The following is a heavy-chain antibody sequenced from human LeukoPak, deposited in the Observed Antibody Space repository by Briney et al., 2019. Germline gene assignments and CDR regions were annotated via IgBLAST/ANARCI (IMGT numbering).Heavy chain of an antibody. V-gene: IGHV3-23*01. CDR2: ITGSGGST. CDR3: AKVTSWELLRASAFDI. Sequence: GGSLRLSCGASGFIFRSYAMSWVRQGPVKGLEWVSTITGSGGSTYYADSVKGRFTISRDNSKNTLYLQMNSLRAEDTAVYYCAKVTSWELLRASAFDIWGQGTMVTVSS. J-gene: IGHJ3*02. D-gene: IGHD1-26*01. CDR1: GFIFRSYA.